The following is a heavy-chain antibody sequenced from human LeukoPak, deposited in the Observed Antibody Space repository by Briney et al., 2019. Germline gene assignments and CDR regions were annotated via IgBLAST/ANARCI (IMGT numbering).Heavy chain of an antibody. CDR3: AAEDGCNYFDY. J-gene: IGHJ4*02. D-gene: IGHD5-24*01. CDR1: GGTFSSYA. V-gene: IGHV1-69*13. Sequence: ASVKVSCKASGGTFSSYAISWVRQAPGQGLEWMGGIIPIFGTANYAQKFQGRVTIAADESTSTAYMELSSLRSEDTAVYYCAAEDGCNYFDYWGQGTLVTVSS. CDR2: IIPIFGTA.